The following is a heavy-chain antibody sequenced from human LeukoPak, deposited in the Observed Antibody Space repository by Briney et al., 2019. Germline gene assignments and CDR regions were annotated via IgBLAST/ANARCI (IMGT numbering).Heavy chain of an antibody. J-gene: IGHJ5*02. V-gene: IGHV1-2*02. CDR3: ARESPGGWLRSMGEFDP. CDR1: GYTFTGYY. CDR2: INPNSGGT. D-gene: IGHD5-12*01. Sequence: ASVKVSCKASGYTFTGYYMHWVRQAPGQGLEWMGWINPNSGGTNYAQKFQGRVTMTRDTSISTAYMELSRLRSDDTAVYYCARESPGGWLRSMGEFDPWGQGTLVTVSS.